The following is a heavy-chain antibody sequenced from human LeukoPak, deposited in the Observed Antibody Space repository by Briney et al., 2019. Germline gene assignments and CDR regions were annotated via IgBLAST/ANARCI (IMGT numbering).Heavy chain of an antibody. Sequence: GGSLRLSCAASGFTFSSYSMNWVRQAPGKGLEWVSYISSSSSTIYYADSVKGRFTISRDNAKNSLYLQMNSLRAEDTAVYYCARDVYGSGINNWFDPWGQGTLVTVSS. CDR2: ISSSSSTI. J-gene: IGHJ5*02. CDR3: ARDVYGSGINNWFDP. CDR1: GFTFSSYS. V-gene: IGHV3-48*04. D-gene: IGHD3-10*01.